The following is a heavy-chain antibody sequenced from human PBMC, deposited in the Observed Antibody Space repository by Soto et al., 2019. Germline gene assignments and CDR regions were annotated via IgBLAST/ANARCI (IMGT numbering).Heavy chain of an antibody. D-gene: IGHD3-9*01. Sequence: VQLLESGGGFVQPGESLRLSCAASGFTFSLSAMSWVRQAPGRGLDWVSSLSGGGSTTDYTDSVKGRFTISRDNSKNTVHLQMNSLRVEDTAVYYCAKGPEYDILTGCDYWGQGALVTVSS. CDR1: GFTFSLSA. CDR3: AKGPEYDILTGCDY. J-gene: IGHJ4*02. CDR2: LSGGGSTT. V-gene: IGHV3-23*01.